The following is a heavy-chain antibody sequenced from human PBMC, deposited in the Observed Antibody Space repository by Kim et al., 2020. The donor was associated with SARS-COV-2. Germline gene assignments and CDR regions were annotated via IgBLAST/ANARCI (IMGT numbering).Heavy chain of an antibody. V-gene: IGHV4-34*01. CDR1: GGSFSGYY. CDR2: INHSGST. Sequence: SETLSLTCAVYGGSFSGYYWSWIRQPPGKGLEWIGEINHSGSTNYNPSLKSRVTISVDTSKNQFSLKLSSVTAADTAVYYCAREFGLLSYYYYGMDVWGQGTTVTVSS. CDR3: AREFGLLSYYYYGMDV. D-gene: IGHD3-22*01. J-gene: IGHJ6*02.